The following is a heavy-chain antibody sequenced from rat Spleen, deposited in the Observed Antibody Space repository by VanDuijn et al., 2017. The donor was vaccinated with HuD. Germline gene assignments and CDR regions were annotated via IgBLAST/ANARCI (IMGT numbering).Heavy chain of an antibody. J-gene: IGHJ3*01. CDR2: VWSDGDT. Sequence: QVQLKESGPGLVQPSQTLSLTCPVSGFTLTRYHVHWVRQPPGKGLEWMGVVWSDGDTSYNSSLTSRLSISRDTSKSQVFLSMSSLQTEDTATYYCARAGSAAISLGNWFAYWGQGTLVTVSS. CDR3: ARAGSAAISLGNWFAY. D-gene: IGHD1-2*01. CDR1: GFTLTRYH. V-gene: IGHV2-32*01.